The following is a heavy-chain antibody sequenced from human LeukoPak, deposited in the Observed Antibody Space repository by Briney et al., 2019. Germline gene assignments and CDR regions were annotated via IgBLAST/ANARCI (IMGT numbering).Heavy chain of an antibody. CDR3: ARVSAGPCFDY. D-gene: IGHD1-14*01. Sequence: PSETLSLTCAVSGGSISNGTYYWGWIRQPPGKGLEWIGSIYYSGSTYYNPSLKSRVTISVDTSKNQFSLKLSSVTAADTAVYYCARVSAGPCFDYWGQGTLVTVSS. CDR2: IYYSGST. V-gene: IGHV4-39*07. CDR1: GGSISNGTYY. J-gene: IGHJ4*02.